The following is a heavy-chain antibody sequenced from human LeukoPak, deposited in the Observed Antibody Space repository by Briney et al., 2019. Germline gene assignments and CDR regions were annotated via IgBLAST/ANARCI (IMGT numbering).Heavy chain of an antibody. D-gene: IGHD3-22*01. J-gene: IGHJ4*02. Sequence: KTSETLSLTCTVSGGSISSGSYYWSWIRQPAGKGLEWIGRIYTSGTTNYNPSLKSRVTISVDTSKNQFSLKLSSATAADTAVYYCARSQGYYDSSGYYDYWGQGTLVTVSS. CDR1: GGSISSGSYY. V-gene: IGHV4-61*02. CDR2: IYTSGTT. CDR3: ARSQGYYDSSGYYDY.